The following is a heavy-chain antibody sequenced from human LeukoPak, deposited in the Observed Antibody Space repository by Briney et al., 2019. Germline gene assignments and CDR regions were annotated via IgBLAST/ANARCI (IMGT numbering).Heavy chain of an antibody. CDR2: ISGSGGST. D-gene: IGHD2-2*01. J-gene: IGHJ5*02. CDR1: GFTFSSYA. Sequence: GGSLRLSCAASGFTFSSYAVSWVRQAPGKGLEWVSAISGSGGSTYYADSVKGRFTISRDNSKNTLYLQMNSLRAEDTAVYYCAKGFYCSSHSCPKDWFDPWGPGTLVTVSS. CDR3: AKGFYCSSHSCPKDWFDP. V-gene: IGHV3-23*01.